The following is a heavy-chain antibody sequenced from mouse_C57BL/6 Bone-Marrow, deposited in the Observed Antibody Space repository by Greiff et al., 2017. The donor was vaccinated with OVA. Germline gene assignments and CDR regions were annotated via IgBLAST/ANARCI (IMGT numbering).Heavy chain of an antibody. Sequence: EVKLVESGGGLVQPGRSLRLSCATSGFTFRDFYMEWVRQAPGTGLEWIAASRNKANDYTTEYSGSVQGRFIVSRNTSKSILYLQMNALRAEDTAICYCARDADYYSNQYYAMDYWGQGTSVTVSA. CDR3: ARDADYYSNQYYAMDY. CDR2: SRNKANDYTT. V-gene: IGHV7-1*01. J-gene: IGHJ4*01. D-gene: IGHD2-5*01. CDR1: GFTFRDFY.